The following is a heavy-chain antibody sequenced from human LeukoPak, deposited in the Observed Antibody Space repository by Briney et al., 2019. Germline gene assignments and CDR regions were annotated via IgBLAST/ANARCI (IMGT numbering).Heavy chain of an antibody. CDR3: AKGPAMVRGTFDP. D-gene: IGHD3-10*01. CDR2: ISGSGGNT. CDR1: GFAFSSYA. Sequence: GGSLRLSCAASGFAFSSYAMSWVRQAPGKGLEWVSSISGSGGNTYYADSVKGRFTISRDYSKNTLYLQMNSLRTEEAAVYYCAKGPAMVRGTFDPWGQGTLVTVSS. V-gene: IGHV3-23*01. J-gene: IGHJ5*02.